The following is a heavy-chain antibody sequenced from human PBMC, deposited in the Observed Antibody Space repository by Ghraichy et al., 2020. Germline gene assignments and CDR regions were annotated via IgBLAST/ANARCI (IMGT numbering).Heavy chain of an antibody. Sequence: GGSLRLSCAVSGFDFGRHTMSWVRQAPGKGLEWVSTIRGSGGATFYSDSVQGRFTISRDNSKNTLYLQMNSLRAEDTARYYCAKDGPTVFGVIIPSSDYWGRGTLVTVSS. J-gene: IGHJ4*02. CDR2: IRGSGGAT. CDR1: GFDFGRHT. D-gene: IGHD3-3*01. V-gene: IGHV3-23*01. CDR3: AKDGPTVFGVIIPSSDY.